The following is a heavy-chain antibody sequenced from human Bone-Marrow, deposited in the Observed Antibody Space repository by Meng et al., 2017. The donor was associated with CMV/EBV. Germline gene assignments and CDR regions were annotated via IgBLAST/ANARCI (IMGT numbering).Heavy chain of an antibody. CDR3: AKAPAAAAKYWYFDL. CDR2: ISGSGATT. J-gene: IGHJ2*01. D-gene: IGHD6-13*01. V-gene: IGHV3-23*01. CDR1: GFTFSNYD. Sequence: SGFTFSNYDMNWVRQAPGKGLESVSAISGSGATTDYADSVMGRFTISRDNSKNTLYLQMNSLRAEDTAVYFCAKAPAAAAKYWYFDLWGRGTLVTVSS.